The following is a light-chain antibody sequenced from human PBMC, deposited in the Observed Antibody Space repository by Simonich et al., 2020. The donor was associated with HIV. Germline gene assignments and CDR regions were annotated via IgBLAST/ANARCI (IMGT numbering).Light chain of an antibody. V-gene: IGKV4-1*01. J-gene: IGKJ4*01. CDR1: QSVLYSSNNKNY. CDR3: QQYYSTPLT. Sequence: DIVMTQSPDSLALSLGARATINCKSGQSVLYSSNNKNYLVWYQQKPGQPPKLLIYGASTRESGVPDRFSGSGSGTDFTLTITSLQAEDVAVYFCQQYYSTPLTFGGGTKVEIK. CDR2: GAS.